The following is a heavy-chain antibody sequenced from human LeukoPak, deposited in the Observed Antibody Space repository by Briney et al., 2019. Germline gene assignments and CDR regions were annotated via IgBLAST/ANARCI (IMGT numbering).Heavy chain of an antibody. V-gene: IGHV3-23*01. CDR1: GFTFSSYA. J-gene: IGHJ4*02. D-gene: IGHD1-1*01. Sequence: GGSLRLSCAASGFTFSSYAMSWVRQAPGKGLEWVSAISGSGGSTYYADSVKGRFTISRDNSKNTLYLQMNSLRAEDTAVYYCTTALYDWNDVNYWGQGTLVTVSS. CDR3: TTALYDWNDVNY. CDR2: ISGSGGST.